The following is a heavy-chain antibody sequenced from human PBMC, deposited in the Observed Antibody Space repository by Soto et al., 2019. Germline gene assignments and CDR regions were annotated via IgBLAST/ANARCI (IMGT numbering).Heavy chain of an antibody. CDR3: ARIPRYSFPTSDDLDS. D-gene: IGHD5-18*01. Sequence: SVKVSCKASGGTFYTYTFSWVRQAPGQGLEWMGSITPIYPTTNYAERFQGRLTITADGSTHTAYMDLTSLTSEDTAVYYCARIPRYSFPTSDDLDSWGQGTLDTVSS. V-gene: IGHV1-69*13. CDR1: GGTFYTYT. CDR2: ITPIYPTT. J-gene: IGHJ4*02.